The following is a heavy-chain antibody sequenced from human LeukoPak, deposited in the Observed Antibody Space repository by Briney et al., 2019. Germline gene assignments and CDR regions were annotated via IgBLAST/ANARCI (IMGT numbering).Heavy chain of an antibody. CDR3: ARDRLRFLEWLLSRHYYYYYGMDV. Sequence: GASVKVSCKASGYTFTGYSLHWVRQAPGQGLESMGWINPASGGTNYAQNFHGRVTMTTDTSTSTAYMELRSLRSDDTAVYYCARDRLRFLEWLLSRHYYYYYGMDVWGQGTTVTVSS. CDR2: INPASGGT. D-gene: IGHD3-3*01. CDR1: GYTFTGYS. J-gene: IGHJ6*02. V-gene: IGHV1-2*02.